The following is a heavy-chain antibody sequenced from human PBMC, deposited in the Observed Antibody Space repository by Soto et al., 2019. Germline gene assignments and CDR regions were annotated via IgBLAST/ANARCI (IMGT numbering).Heavy chain of an antibody. CDR2: IIPICGTA. CDR3: ARIRPYYDILHGYEYYYYYYGMDV. J-gene: IGHJ6*02. V-gene: IGHV1-69*01. D-gene: IGHD3-9*01. Sequence: QVQLVQSGAEVKKPGSSVKVSCKASGGTFSSYAIIWVRQAPGQGLEWMGGIIPICGTANYAQKFQGRVPITADESTRTAYMELSSLRSEETAVYYCARIRPYYDILHGYEYYYYYYGMDVWGQGTTVTVSS. CDR1: GGTFSSYA.